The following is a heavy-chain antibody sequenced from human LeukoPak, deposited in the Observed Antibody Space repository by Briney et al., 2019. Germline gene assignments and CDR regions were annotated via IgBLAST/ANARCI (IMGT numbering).Heavy chain of an antibody. CDR2: ISYDGSNK. Sequence: PGGSLRPSCAASGFTFSSYAMHWVRQAPGKGLEWVAVISYDGSNKYYADSVKGRFTISRDNSKNTLYLQMNSLRAEDTAVYYCARDAGSLGEYLDYWGQGTLVTVSS. V-gene: IGHV3-30*04. CDR3: ARDAGSLGEYLDY. D-gene: IGHD3-16*01. J-gene: IGHJ4*02. CDR1: GFTFSSYA.